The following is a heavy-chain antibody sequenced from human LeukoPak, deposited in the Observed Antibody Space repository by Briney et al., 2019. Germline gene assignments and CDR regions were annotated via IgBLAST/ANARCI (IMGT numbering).Heavy chain of an antibody. CDR1: GGSITSSSYY. CDR2: IYYTGST. D-gene: IGHD6-6*01. Sequence: SGTLSLTCSVSGGSITSSSYYWAWIRQPPGKGLEWIGNIYYTGSTYYNPSLKSRVTMSVDTSKNQFSLKMSYVTAADTSVYYCARQRGGSSESDYWGQGTLVTVSS. V-gene: IGHV4-39*01. CDR3: ARQRGGSSESDY. J-gene: IGHJ4*02.